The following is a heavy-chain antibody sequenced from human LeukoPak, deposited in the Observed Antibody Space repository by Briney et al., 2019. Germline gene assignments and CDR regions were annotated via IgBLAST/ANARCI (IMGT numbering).Heavy chain of an antibody. D-gene: IGHD4-11*01. CDR1: GFTVSSNY. CDR3: ARPTTAGLADAFDI. CDR2: IYSAGST. V-gene: IGHV3-53*01. J-gene: IGHJ3*02. Sequence: PGGSLRLSCVASGFTVSSNYMSWVRQAPGKGLEWVSVIYSAGSTYYADSVKGRFTISRDNSKNSLFLQMHSLRADDTAMYYCARPTTAGLADAFDIWGQGTMVTVSS.